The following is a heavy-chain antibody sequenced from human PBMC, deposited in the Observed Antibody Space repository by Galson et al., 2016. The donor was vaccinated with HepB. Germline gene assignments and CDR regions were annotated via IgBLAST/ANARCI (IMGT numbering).Heavy chain of an antibody. Sequence: SLRLSCAASGFTFNNYAMNWVRQAPGKGLEWVSTIGGSGRSTYYADSVRGRFTISRDNYKKTLYLQINSLRADDSAVYYCARSKADTALAESDFWGQGTLVSVSS. CDR3: ARSKADTALAESDF. V-gene: IGHV3-23*01. CDR2: IGGSGRST. D-gene: IGHD5-18*01. CDR1: GFTFNNYA. J-gene: IGHJ4*02.